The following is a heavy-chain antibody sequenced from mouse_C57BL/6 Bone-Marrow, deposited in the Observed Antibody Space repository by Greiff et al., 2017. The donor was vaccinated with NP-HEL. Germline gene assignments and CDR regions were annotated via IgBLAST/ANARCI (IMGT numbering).Heavy chain of an antibody. D-gene: IGHD2-3*01. J-gene: IGHJ2*01. Sequence: EVQVVESEGGLVQPGSSMKLSCTASGFTFSDYYMAWVRQVPEKGLEWVANINYDGSSTYYLDSLKSRFIISRDNAKNILYLQMSSLKSEDTATYYCARGDGYYPYYFDYWGQGTTLTVSS. V-gene: IGHV5-16*01. CDR3: ARGDGYYPYYFDY. CDR2: INYDGSST. CDR1: GFTFSDYY.